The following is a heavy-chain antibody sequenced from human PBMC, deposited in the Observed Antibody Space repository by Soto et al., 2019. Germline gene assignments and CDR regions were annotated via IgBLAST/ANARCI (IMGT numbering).Heavy chain of an antibody. J-gene: IGHJ4*02. CDR3: ARDSNSPARFGY. Sequence: EVQLVESGGGLVQPGGSLRLSCAGSGFSVSSSYMGWVRQAPGKGLEWISAIHSGGTTYDADSVKGRFPISRDTSKNTRYLQMNSLRVEDTAVSYWARDSNSPARFGYWGQGSLLIVSS. CDR1: GFSVSSSY. CDR2: IHSGGTT. V-gene: IGHV3-66*01.